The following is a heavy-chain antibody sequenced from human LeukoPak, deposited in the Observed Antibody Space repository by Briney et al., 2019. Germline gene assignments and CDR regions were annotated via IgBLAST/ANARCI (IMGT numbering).Heavy chain of an antibody. CDR2: ISWNRGTK. D-gene: IGHD2-21*02. CDR1: GFTFDDYA. Sequence: GGSLRLSCAVSGFTFDDYAMHWVRQAPGKGLEWVSGISWNRGTKGYADSVKGRFTMSRYKAKTSLYLQLNSLRAADTALYYCAKDISPGSGVVTGIGPFWYFDLWGRGTLVTVSS. V-gene: IGHV3-9*01. CDR3: AKDISPGSGVVTGIGPFWYFDL. J-gene: IGHJ2*01.